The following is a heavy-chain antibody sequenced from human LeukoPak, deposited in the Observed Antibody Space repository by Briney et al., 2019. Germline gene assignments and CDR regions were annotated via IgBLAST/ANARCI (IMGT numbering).Heavy chain of an antibody. CDR1: GGTFSSYA. V-gene: IGHV1-69*05. D-gene: IGHD3-16*01. Sequence: ASVKVSCKASGGTFSSYAISWVRQAPGQGLEWMGGIIPIFGTANYAQKFQGRVTITTDESTSTAYMELSSLRSEDTAVYYCARYGLLGVHHRYYFDYWGQGTLVTVSS. CDR3: ARYGLLGVHHRYYFDY. CDR2: IIPIFGTA. J-gene: IGHJ4*02.